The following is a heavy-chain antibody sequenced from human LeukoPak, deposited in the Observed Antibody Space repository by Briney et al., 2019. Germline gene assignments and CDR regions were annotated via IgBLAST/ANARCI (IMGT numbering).Heavy chain of an antibody. J-gene: IGHJ6*02. CDR3: ARVFGNYQEAMDV. Sequence: SETLSLTCIVSGDSVITDDYFWGWVRQPPGKALEWLGSTYRIPPLKSRVTISVDTFRNQFSLRLSSVTAADTAVYFCARVFGNYQEAMDVWGQGTTVTVSS. CDR2: T. CDR1: GDSVITDDYF. V-gene: IGHV4-39*07. D-gene: IGHD3-3*01.